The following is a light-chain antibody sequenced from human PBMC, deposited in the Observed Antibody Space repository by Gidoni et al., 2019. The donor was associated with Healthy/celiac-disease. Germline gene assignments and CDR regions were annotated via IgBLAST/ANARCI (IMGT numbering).Light chain of an antibody. V-gene: IGKV1-39*01. CDR1: QSISSY. Sequence: DIQMTQSPSSLSASVGDRVTITCRASQSISSYLNWYQQKPGKAPKLLIYAASSLQSGVPSRFSGSGSGTDFTLTISSLQPEDFATYYCQQSYSIRRLTFGGXTKVEIK. J-gene: IGKJ4*01. CDR2: AAS. CDR3: QQSYSIRRLT.